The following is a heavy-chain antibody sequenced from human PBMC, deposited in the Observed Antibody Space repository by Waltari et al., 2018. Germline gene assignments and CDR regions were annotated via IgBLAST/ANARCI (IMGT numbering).Heavy chain of an antibody. CDR3: ARDWGSGYAYELDY. CDR1: GFSFSAYT. V-gene: IGHV3-21*01. Sequence: EGRLVESGGGLVKPGGSLRLSCEASGFSFSAYTMNWVRQAPGKGLEWVSSITTSGTNIYYADSVKGRFTISRDNTKNSLYLQMNSLRAEDTAVYYCARDWGSGYAYELDYWGQGTLVTVSS. D-gene: IGHD3-22*01. J-gene: IGHJ4*02. CDR2: ITTSGTNI.